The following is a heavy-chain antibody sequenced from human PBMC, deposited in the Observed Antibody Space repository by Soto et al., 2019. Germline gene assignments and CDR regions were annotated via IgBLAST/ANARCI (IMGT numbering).Heavy chain of an antibody. V-gene: IGHV3-23*01. CDR1: GFTFSSYA. CDR2: ISGSGGST. J-gene: IGHJ4*02. Sequence: EVQLLESGGRLVQPGGSLRLSCAASGFTFSSYAMSWVRQAPGKGLEWVSAISGSGGSTYDADSVKGRFTISRDNSKNTLYLQMNSLRAEDTAVYYCAKGRYCSGWFIDYWGQGTLVTVSS. D-gene: IGHD6-19*01. CDR3: AKGRYCSGWFIDY.